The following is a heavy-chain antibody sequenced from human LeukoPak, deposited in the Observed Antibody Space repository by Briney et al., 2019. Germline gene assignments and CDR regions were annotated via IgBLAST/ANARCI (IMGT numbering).Heavy chain of an antibody. D-gene: IGHD2-8*01. V-gene: IGHV3-66*01. CDR1: GFTVSSNY. J-gene: IGHJ4*02. CDR2: IYSGGAT. CDR3: GRLTRVYYVFDF. Sequence: GGCLRLSCAASGFTVSSNYMSWVRQAPGKGLEYLSVIYSGGATYYADSVKGRFTISRDNSKNTLYLQMNSLRAEDTAIYYCGRLTRVYYVFDFWGQGTLVTVSS.